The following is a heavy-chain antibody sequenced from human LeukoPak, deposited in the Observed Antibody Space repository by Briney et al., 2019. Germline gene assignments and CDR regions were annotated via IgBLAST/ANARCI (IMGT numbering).Heavy chain of an antibody. CDR2: IRFDRSSK. CDR1: GFIFSDYG. Sequence: PGGSLRLSCAASGFIFSDYGIHWVRQAPGKGLEWVAFIRFDRSSKYYTDSVKGRFTISRDNSRNTVYLQMNSLRVEDTAVYYCAKEGTASKPSDLDYWGQGTLVTVSS. D-gene: IGHD1/OR15-1a*01. J-gene: IGHJ4*02. CDR3: AKEGTASKPSDLDY. V-gene: IGHV3-30*02.